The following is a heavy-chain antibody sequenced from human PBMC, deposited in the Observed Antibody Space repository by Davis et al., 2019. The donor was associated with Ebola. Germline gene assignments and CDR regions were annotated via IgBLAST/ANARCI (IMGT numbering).Heavy chain of an antibody. CDR2: IYHSGST. J-gene: IGHJ4*02. Sequence: MPSETLSLTCTVSGGSISSTSYYWGWIRQSPGKGLQWIGSIYHSGSTYYNPSLKCRVTISVDTSKNQFSLKLTSVTAADTAVYYCATHLGELSGNFDYWGQGTLVTVSS. V-gene: IGHV4-39*01. CDR1: GGSISSTSYY. D-gene: IGHD3-16*02. CDR3: ATHLGELSGNFDY.